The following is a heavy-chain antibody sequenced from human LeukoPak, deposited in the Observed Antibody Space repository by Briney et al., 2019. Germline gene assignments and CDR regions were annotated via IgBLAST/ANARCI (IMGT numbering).Heavy chain of an antibody. D-gene: IGHD6-19*01. Sequence: GGSRRLSCAASGYTLSSYVMSWLRQAPGKGLERVSAITGTGGGTYYADSAKGRFTISRDNSKNTLYLQMDSLRADDTAISYCTKGDRGSGWQHWGQGTLVTV. J-gene: IGHJ4*02. CDR2: ITGTGGGT. CDR1: GYTLSSYV. CDR3: TKGDRGSGWQH. V-gene: IGHV3-23*01.